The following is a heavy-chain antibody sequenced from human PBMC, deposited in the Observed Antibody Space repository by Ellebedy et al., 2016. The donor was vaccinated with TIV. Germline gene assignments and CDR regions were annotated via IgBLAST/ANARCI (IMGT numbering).Heavy chain of an antibody. V-gene: IGHV3-53*01. CDR3: ASQHCSAWMEYYFDY. CDR2: IYTGGST. Sequence: GESLKISCAASGFTVSSNYMSWVRQAPGKGLEWVSVIYTGGSTYYPDSVKGRFTISIDSSKNTLYLQMNSLRADDTAVYYCASQHCSAWMEYYFDYWGQGTLVTVSS. CDR1: GFTVSSNY. J-gene: IGHJ4*02. D-gene: IGHD2-15*01.